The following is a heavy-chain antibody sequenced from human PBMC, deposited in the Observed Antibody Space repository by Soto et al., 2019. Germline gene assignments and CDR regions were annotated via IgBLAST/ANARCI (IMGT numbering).Heavy chain of an antibody. CDR2: ISYDGSNK. D-gene: IGHD1-26*01. V-gene: IGHV3-30-3*01. Sequence: QVQLVESGGGVVQPGRSLRLSCAASGFTFSSYAMHWVRQAPGKGLEWVAVISYDGSNKYYADSVKGRFTISRDNSKNTLYLQMTSLRAEDTAVYYCARESMGYYFDYWGQGTLVTVSS. CDR3: ARESMGYYFDY. CDR1: GFTFSSYA. J-gene: IGHJ4*02.